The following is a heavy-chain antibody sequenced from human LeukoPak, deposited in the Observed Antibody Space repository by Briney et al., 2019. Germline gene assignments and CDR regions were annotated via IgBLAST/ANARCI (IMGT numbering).Heavy chain of an antibody. D-gene: IGHD3-10*01. CDR3: ARGTITMVRGVIPLYDY. CDR1: GGSISSGGYY. CDR2: IYYSGST. V-gene: IGHV4-31*03. J-gene: IGHJ4*02. Sequence: PSQTLSLTCTVSGGSISSGGYYWSWIRQHPGKGLEWFGYIYYSGSTYYNPSLKSRVTISVDTSKNQFSLKLSSVTAADTAVYYCARGTITMVRGVIPLYDYWGQGTLVTVSS.